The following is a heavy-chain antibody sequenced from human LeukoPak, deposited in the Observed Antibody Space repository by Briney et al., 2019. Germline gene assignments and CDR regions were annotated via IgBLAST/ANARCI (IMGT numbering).Heavy chain of an antibody. CDR2: SRSKGHRYST. CDR1: GFSFSDYY. D-gene: IGHD2-8*02. Sequence: GGSLRLSCAASGFSFSDYYMDWVRQVPGKGLEWIGRSRSKGHRYSTEYAASVRGRFTVSRDESKDLLFLQMTSLKSEDTAVYYCARGSYCSGGVCPAPFDSWGQGSLVTVSS. V-gene: IGHV3-72*01. CDR3: ARGSYCSGGVCPAPFDS. J-gene: IGHJ4*02.